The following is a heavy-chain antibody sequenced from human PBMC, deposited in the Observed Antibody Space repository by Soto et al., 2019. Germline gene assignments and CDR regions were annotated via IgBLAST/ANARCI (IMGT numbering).Heavy chain of an antibody. V-gene: IGHV1-46*01. J-gene: IGHJ4*02. Sequence: ASVQVSCQASGYTLTSYYMHWVRQAPGQGLEWMGIINPSGGSTSYAQKFQGRVTMTRDTSTSTVYMELSSLRSEDTAVYYCARALNLWFGEFLLVDYWGQGTLVTVSS. D-gene: IGHD3-10*01. CDR1: GYTLTSYY. CDR3: ARALNLWFGEFLLVDY. CDR2: INPSGGST.